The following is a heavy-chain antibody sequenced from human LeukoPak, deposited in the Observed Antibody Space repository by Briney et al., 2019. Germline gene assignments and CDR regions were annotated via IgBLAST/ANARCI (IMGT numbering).Heavy chain of an antibody. CDR3: AKDQTELGYEFDY. CDR1: GFTFSSYA. V-gene: IGHV3-23*01. J-gene: IGHJ4*02. Sequence: SGGSLRLSCAASGFTFSSYAMSWVRQAPGKGLEWVSAISGSGGSTYYAGSVKGRFTISRDNSKNTLFLQMNSLRAEDTAVYYCAKDQTELGYEFDYWGQGTLVTVSS. CDR2: ISGSGGST. D-gene: IGHD7-27*01.